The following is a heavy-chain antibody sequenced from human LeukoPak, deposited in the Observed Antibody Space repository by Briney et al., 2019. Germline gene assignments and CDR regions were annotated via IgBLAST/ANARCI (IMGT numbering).Heavy chain of an antibody. CDR3: ARDSDHYDSSGYFLGIMEGPY. CDR2: ISSSSSKV. CDR1: GFTFSKYS. Sequence: GGSLRLSCAASGFTFSKYSMNWVRQAPGKGLEWVSFISSSSSKVYYADSVKGRFTISRDNAKNSLYLQMNSLRAEDTALYYCARDSDHYDSSGYFLGIMEGPYWGQGTLVTVSS. V-gene: IGHV3-21*01. J-gene: IGHJ4*02. D-gene: IGHD3-22*01.